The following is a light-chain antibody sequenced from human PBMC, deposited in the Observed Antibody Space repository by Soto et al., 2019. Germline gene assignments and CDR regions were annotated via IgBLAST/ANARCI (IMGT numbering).Light chain of an antibody. CDR3: QQFNSYPL. J-gene: IGKJ4*01. V-gene: IGKV1-13*02. CDR2: DAS. CDR1: QGISSA. Sequence: AIQLTQSPSSLSASVGDRVTITCRASQGISSALAWYQQKPGKAPKLLIYDASSLESGVPSRFSGSGSVTDFTLTISSLQPEDFATYYCQQFNSYPLFGGGTKVEIK.